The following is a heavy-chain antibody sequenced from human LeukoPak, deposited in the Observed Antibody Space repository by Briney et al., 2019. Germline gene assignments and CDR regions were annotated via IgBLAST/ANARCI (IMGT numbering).Heavy chain of an antibody. J-gene: IGHJ3*02. D-gene: IGHD3-22*01. CDR2: INPNSGGT. CDR3: ARDGSSGYDAFDI. CDR1: GYTFTGYY. V-gene: IGHV1-2*02. Sequence: ASVKVSCKASGYTFTGYYMHWVRQAPGQGLEWVGWINPNSGGTNYAQKFQGRVTMTRDTSISTAYMELSRLRSDDTAVYYCARDGSSGYDAFDIWGQGTMVTVSS.